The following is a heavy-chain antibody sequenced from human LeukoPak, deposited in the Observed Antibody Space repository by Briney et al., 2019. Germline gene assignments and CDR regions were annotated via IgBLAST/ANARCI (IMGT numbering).Heavy chain of an antibody. CDR3: ARGGGN. CDR2: DYYSGSS. Sequence: SETLSLTCTVSGGSITDYYWGWIRQPPGKGLEWIGYDYYSGSSNYNPSLKSRVTISLDTSKNQFSLKMSSVTAADTAVYYCARGGGNWGQGTLVTVSS. D-gene: IGHD3-16*01. CDR1: GGSITDYY. J-gene: IGHJ4*02. V-gene: IGHV4-59*12.